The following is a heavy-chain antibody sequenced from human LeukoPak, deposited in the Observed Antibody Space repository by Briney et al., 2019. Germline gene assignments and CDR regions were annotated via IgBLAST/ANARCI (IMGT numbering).Heavy chain of an antibody. J-gene: IGHJ1*01. D-gene: IGHD6-13*01. CDR3: ARVLSYGYSSSWYRGYFQH. CDR2: INPNSGGT. V-gene: IGHV1-2*02. Sequence: ASVKVSCKASGYTFTGYYMHWVRQAPGQGLEWMGWINPNSGGTNYAQKFQGRVTMTRGTSISTAYMELSRLRSDDTAVYYCARVLSYGYSSSWYRGYFQHWGQGTLVTVSS. CDR1: GYTFTGYY.